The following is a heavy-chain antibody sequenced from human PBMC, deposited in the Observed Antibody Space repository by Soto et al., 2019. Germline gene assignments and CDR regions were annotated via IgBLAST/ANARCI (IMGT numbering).Heavy chain of an antibody. CDR2: IYYSGST. D-gene: IGHD6-19*01. J-gene: IGHJ2*01. CDR3: ASSDDPGIAVAGNYWYFDL. V-gene: IGHV4-39*01. CDR1: GGSISSSSYY. Sequence: KPSETLSLTCTVSGGSISSSSYYWGWIRQPPGKGLEWIGSIYYSGSTYYNPSLKSRVTISVDTSKNQFSLKLSSVTAADTAVYYCASSDDPGIAVAGNYWYFDLWGRGTLVTVSS.